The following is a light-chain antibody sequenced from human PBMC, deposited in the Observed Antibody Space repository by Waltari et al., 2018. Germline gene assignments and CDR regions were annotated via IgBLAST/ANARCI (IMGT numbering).Light chain of an antibody. V-gene: IGLV5-45*03. CDR1: SGINVADRK. CDR3: MIWHSSASV. Sequence: QAVLTQPSSLSASPGASARLTCTLHSGINVADRKIYWYQQKPGRPPQYLLRFRSDLGKQQASGCPSRCYGSKDASANAGILLISGLQSGDEADYYCMIWHSSASVFGGGTTLTVL. CDR2: FRSDLGK. J-gene: IGLJ2*01.